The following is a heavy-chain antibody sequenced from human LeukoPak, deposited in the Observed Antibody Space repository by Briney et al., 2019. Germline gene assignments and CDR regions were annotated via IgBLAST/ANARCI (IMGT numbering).Heavy chain of an antibody. CDR1: GGSFSGYY. Sequence: PSETLSLTCAVYGGSFSGYYWSWIRQPPGKGLEWIGEITHGGSTNYNPSLKSRVTISVDTSKNQFSLELNSVTAADTAGYYCARGGWHSSSWYFDYWGQGTLVTVSS. V-gene: IGHV4-34*01. CDR3: ARGGWHSSSWYFDY. D-gene: IGHD6-13*01. CDR2: ITHGGST. J-gene: IGHJ4*02.